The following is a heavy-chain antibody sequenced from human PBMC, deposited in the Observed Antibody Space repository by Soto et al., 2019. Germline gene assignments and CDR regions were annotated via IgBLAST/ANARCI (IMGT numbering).Heavy chain of an antibody. D-gene: IGHD2-2*01. CDR2: IYYSGST. CDR1: CGSISSYY. V-gene: IGHV4-59*01. CDR3: ARSPPPVICRFDY. Sequence: PSETLSLTCTVSCGSISSYYWSWIRQPPGKGLEWIGYIYYSGSTNYNPSLKSRVTISVDTSKNQFSLKLSSVTAADTAVYYCARSPPPVICRFDYWGQGTLVTVS. J-gene: IGHJ4*02.